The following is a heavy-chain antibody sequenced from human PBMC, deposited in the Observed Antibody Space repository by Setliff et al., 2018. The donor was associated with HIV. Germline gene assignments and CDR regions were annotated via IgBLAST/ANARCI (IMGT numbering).Heavy chain of an antibody. Sequence: GASVKVSCKASGFTFSDYYMHWVRQAPGQGLEWMGWVRPYNADKNYAQKFQGRVTMTSDTSISTAYLELSGLTFDDTAIYYCARDRAYCSSGSCYRPLVYYFYYMDVWGTGTTVTVSS. V-gene: IGHV1-2*02. CDR3: ARDRAYCSSGSCYRPLVYYFYYMDV. D-gene: IGHD2-15*01. CDR2: VRPYNADK. CDR1: GFTFSDYY. J-gene: IGHJ6*03.